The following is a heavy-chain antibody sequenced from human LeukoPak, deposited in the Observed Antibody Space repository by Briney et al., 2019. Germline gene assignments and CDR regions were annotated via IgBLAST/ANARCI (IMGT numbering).Heavy chain of an antibody. CDR1: GFTFSSYV. J-gene: IGHJ4*02. CDR2: LNDNSDST. D-gene: IGHD6-6*01. V-gene: IGHV3-23*01. CDR3: TKGSGSSRRYYFDY. Sequence: TGGSLRLSCATSGFTFSSYVMSWVRQAPGKGLEWVSALNDNSDSTYYADSVKGRFTISRDNSKNTLYLQMHSLRAEDSAVYYCTKGSGSSRRYYFDYWGQGTLVTVSS.